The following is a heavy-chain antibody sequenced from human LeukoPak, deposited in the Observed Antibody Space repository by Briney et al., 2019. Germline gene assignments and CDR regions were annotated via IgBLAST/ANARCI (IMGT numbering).Heavy chain of an antibody. V-gene: IGHV3-23*01. CDR2: ISGSGGST. CDR3: AKTSGRVYYFDY. Sequence: PGGSLRLSCAASGFTFSSYAMSWVRQAPGKGLEWVSAISGSGGSTYYADSVKGRFTISRDNSKNTLYLQMNSPRAEDTAVYRCAKTSGRVYYFDYWGQGTLVTVSS. J-gene: IGHJ4*02. CDR1: GFTFSSYA. D-gene: IGHD2-15*01.